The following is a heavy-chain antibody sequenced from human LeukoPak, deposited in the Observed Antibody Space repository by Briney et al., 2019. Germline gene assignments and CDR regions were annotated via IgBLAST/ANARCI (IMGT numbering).Heavy chain of an antibody. V-gene: IGHV1-24*01. J-gene: IGHJ4*02. CDR2: FDPEDGET. Sequence: ASVKVSCKVSGYTLTELSMHWVRQAPGKGLEWMGGFDPEDGETIYAQKFQGRVTMTEDTSTDTAYMELSSLRSEDTAVYYCATQGYYYGSGSLRDVDYWGQGTLVTVSS. D-gene: IGHD3-10*01. CDR3: ATQGYYYGSGSLRDVDY. CDR1: GYTLTELS.